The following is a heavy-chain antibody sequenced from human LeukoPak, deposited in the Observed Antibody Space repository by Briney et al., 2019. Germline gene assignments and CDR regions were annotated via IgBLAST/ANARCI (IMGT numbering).Heavy chain of an antibody. Sequence: GGSLRRSCADSGFSFDNYAMHWVRPGPGKSLQWGSVISVDGGTTYYADSVKGRFTISRDSSKNSLYLQMNSLTTEDSALYYCAKADCGGTCFLIDNWGQGTLVTVSS. V-gene: IGHV3-43*02. CDR2: ISVDGGTT. D-gene: IGHD2-21*02. CDR3: AKADCGGTCFLIDN. J-gene: IGHJ4*02. CDR1: GFSFDNYA.